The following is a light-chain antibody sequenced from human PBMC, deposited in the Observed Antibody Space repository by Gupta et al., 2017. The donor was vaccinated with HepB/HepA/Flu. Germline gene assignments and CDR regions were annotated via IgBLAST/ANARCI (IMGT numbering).Light chain of an antibody. CDR3: QQRIT. CDR1: QSISSY. Sequence: DIQMTQSPSSLSASVGDRVTITCRASQSISSYLNWYQQKPGKAPKLLIYAASSLQSGVPSRFSGSGSGTDFTRTSSSLQPEDFETYDCQQRITFGPGTKVDIK. J-gene: IGKJ3*01. V-gene: IGKV1-39*01. CDR2: AAS.